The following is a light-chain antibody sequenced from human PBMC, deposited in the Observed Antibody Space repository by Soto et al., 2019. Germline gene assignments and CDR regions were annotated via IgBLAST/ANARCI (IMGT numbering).Light chain of an antibody. V-gene: IGKV3-15*01. J-gene: IGKJ5*01. CDR1: QSVNSN. Sequence: EIVMTQSPATLSVSPGERATLSCRATQSVNSNLAWYQQKPGQAPRLLTYGASTRATAIPARFSASRSGTEFTLTISSPQSEDFAVYYCQQYNNWPPTFGQGTRLEIK. CDR2: GAS. CDR3: QQYNNWPPT.